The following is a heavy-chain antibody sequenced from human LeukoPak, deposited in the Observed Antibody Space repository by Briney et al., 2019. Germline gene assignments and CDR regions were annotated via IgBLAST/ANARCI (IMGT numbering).Heavy chain of an antibody. V-gene: IGHV4-4*07. CDR3: AASSSSSGYFDY. J-gene: IGHJ4*02. Sequence: SETLSLTCTVSGGSISSYYWSWIRQPAGKGLEWIGRIYTSGSTNYSPSLKSRVTMSVDTSKNQFSLKLNSVTAADTAVYYCAASSSSSGYFDYWGQGTLVTVSS. CDR2: IYTSGST. CDR1: GGSISSYY. D-gene: IGHD6-6*01.